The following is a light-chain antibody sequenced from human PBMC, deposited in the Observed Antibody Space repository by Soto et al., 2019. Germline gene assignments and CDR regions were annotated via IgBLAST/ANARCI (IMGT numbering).Light chain of an antibody. J-gene: IGKJ1*01. V-gene: IGKV3-15*01. CDR1: QSISDN. CDR3: QQYNNWPWT. Sequence: ILMTQSPATLSVSPGGRATLSCRASQSISDNLAWYQQKPGQAPRLLIYGASKRATGFPARFSGSGSGTDFTLTISSLQSEDFEVYYCQQYNNWPWTFGQGTKVDIK. CDR2: GAS.